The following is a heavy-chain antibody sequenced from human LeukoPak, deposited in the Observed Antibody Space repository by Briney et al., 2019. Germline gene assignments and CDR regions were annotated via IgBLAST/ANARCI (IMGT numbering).Heavy chain of an antibody. V-gene: IGHV3-73*01. CDR1: GFTFSGSA. J-gene: IGHJ6*02. Sequence: SGGSLRLSCAASGFTFSGSAMHWVRQASGKGLEWVGRIRSKANSYATAYAASVKGRFTISRDDSKNTAYLQMNSLKTEDTAVYYCAKEDPYSSSSPLPITGTPYYYYYYGMDVWGQGTTVTVSS. CDR3: AKEDPYSSSSPLPITGTPYYYYYYGMDV. CDR2: IRSKANSYAT. D-gene: IGHD6-6*01.